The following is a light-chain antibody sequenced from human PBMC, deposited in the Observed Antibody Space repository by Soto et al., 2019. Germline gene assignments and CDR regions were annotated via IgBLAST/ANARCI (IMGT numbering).Light chain of an antibody. J-gene: IGLJ1*01. V-gene: IGLV2-14*03. CDR1: SSDVGGYNS. CDR2: DVR. Sequence: QSALTQPASVSGSPGQSITISCTGTSSDVGGYNSFSYYQHHRAKAPKLILYDVRDRSSGVSYRFSGYKSGNTASLTISGLQAADEDDYFCSSYTSSMTNVFGSGTKLTVL. CDR3: SSYTSSMTNV.